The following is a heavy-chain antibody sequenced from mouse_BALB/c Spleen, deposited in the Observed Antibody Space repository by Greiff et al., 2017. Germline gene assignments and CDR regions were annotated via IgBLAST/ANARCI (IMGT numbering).Heavy chain of an antibody. CDR2: IYPGDGDT. V-gene: IGHV1-80*01. CDR1: GYAFSSYW. Sequence: VQLQQSGAELVRPGSSVKISCKASGYAFSSYWMNWVKQRPGQGLEWIGQIYPGDGDTNYNGKFKGKATLTADKSSSTAYMQLSSLTSEDSAVYFCARKLWSWYFDVWGAGTTVTVSS. CDR3: ARKLWSWYFDV. D-gene: IGHD1-1*02. J-gene: IGHJ1*01.